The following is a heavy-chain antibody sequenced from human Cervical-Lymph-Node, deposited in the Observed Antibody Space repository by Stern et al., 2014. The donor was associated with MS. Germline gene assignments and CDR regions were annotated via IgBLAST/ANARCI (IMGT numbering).Heavy chain of an antibody. CDR1: GFTFSSYG. D-gene: IGHD5-24*01. V-gene: IGHV3-33*01. CDR2: AWYDGSTT. J-gene: IGHJ4*02. Sequence: VQLEESGGGVVPPGTSLRLSCAASGFTFSSYGMHWVRQAPGKGLEWVALAWYDGSTTYYTNAVKGRFTISRNNSKNTLSLQMNSLTAEDTSVYYCARGHIPYAYNYRFDYWGQGTLVTVSS. CDR3: ARGHIPYAYNYRFDY.